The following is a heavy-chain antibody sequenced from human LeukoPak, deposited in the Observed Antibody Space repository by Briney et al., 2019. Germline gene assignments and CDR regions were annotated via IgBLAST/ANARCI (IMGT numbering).Heavy chain of an antibody. D-gene: IGHD1-26*01. CDR3: ARVRGSYFLDY. J-gene: IGHJ4*02. CDR1: GGSFSGYY. CDR2: INHSGST. Sequence: PSETLSLTCAVYGGSFSGYYWSWIRQPPGKGLEWIGEINHSGSTNYNPSLKSRVTISVDTSKNQFSLKLSSVTAADTAVYYCARVRGSYFLDYWGQGTLVTVSS. V-gene: IGHV4-34*01.